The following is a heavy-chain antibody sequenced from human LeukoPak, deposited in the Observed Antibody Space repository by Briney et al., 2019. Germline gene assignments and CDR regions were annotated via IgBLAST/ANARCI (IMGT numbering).Heavy chain of an antibody. CDR3: AREARYSTNWFDP. D-gene: IGHD6-13*01. CDR2: INPSGGAT. J-gene: IGHJ5*02. Sequence: ASVKVSCEASGYTFASYYMYWVRQAPGQGLEWVGRINPSGGATNYAQKFQGRVTMTRDMSTSRVFLELSSLKSDDTAIYYCAREARYSTNWFDPWGQGTLVTVSS. V-gene: IGHV1-46*01. CDR1: GYTFASYY.